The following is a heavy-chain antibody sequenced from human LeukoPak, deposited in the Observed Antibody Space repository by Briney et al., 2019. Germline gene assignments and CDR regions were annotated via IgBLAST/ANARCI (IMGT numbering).Heavy chain of an antibody. CDR1: GFTFSDYY. J-gene: IGHJ6*02. Sequence: TGGSLRLSCAASGFTFSDYYMSWIRQAPGKGLEWVSYISSSGSTIYYADSVKGRFTISRDNAKNSLYLQMNSLRAEDTAVYYCARGGGGYFDWLPSTYYYYYGMDVWGQGTTVTVSS. CDR2: ISSSGSTI. D-gene: IGHD3-9*01. V-gene: IGHV3-11*01. CDR3: ARGGGGYFDWLPSTYYYYYGMDV.